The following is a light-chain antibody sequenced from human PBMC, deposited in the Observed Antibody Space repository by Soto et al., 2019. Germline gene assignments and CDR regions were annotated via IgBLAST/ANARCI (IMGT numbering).Light chain of an antibody. CDR1: QSVISN. V-gene: IGKV3-15*01. Sequence: EMVMTQSPVTLSVSPGESATLSCRASQSVISNLAWYQQKPGQAPRLLIYGAATRATGIPDRFSGSGSGTGFTLTISILQSGDFAVYYCQQYNRWPFTFGPGTKVDIK. CDR3: QQYNRWPFT. J-gene: IGKJ3*01. CDR2: GAA.